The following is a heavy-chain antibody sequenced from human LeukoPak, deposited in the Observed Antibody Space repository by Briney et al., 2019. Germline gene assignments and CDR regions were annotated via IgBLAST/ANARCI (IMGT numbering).Heavy chain of an antibody. CDR3: ARHFCSSTTRCSIDY. CDR1: GYSFTTYW. CDR2: IYPGDSDT. D-gene: IGHD2-2*01. V-gene: IGHV5-51*01. J-gene: IGHJ4*02. Sequence: GESLKISCRGSGYSFTTYWIGWVRQMPGKGLEWMGIIYPGDSDTRYTPSFQGQVTMSADKSISTAYLQWSSLKASDTAMYYCARHFCSSTTRCSIDYWGRGTLVTVSS.